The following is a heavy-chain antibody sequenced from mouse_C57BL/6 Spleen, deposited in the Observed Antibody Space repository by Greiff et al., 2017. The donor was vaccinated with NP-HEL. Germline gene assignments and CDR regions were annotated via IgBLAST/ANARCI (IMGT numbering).Heavy chain of an antibody. Sequence: EVQLQQSGPELVKPGASVKISCKASGYSFTGYYMNWVKQSPEKSLEWIGEINPSTGGTTYNQKFKAKATLTVDKSSSTAYMQLKSLTSEDSAVYYCARRGDGVIDYWGQGTTLTVSS. D-gene: IGHD2-1*01. J-gene: IGHJ2*01. CDR1: GYSFTGYY. CDR2: INPSTGGT. CDR3: ARRGDGVIDY. V-gene: IGHV1-42*01.